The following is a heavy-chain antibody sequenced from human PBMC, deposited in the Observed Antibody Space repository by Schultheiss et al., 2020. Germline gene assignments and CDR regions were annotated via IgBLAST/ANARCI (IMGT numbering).Heavy chain of an antibody. V-gene: IGHV4-34*11. Sequence: SETLSLTCAVYGGSFSGYYWGWIRQPPGKGLEWIGSIYYSGSTYYNPSLKSRVTISVDTSKNQFSLKLSSVTAADTAVYYCARDRWFGELFRWAHYGMYVWGQGTTVTVSS. CDR3: ARDRWFGELFRWAHYGMYV. D-gene: IGHD3-10*01. CDR2: IYYSGST. J-gene: IGHJ6*02. CDR1: GGSFSGYY.